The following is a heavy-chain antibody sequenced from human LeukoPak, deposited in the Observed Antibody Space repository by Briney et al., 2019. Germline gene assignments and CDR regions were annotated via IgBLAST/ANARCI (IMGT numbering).Heavy chain of an antibody. D-gene: IGHD2-15*01. V-gene: IGHV1-3*01. J-gene: IGHJ4*02. Sequence: ASVKVSCKASGYTFTSYAMHWVRQAPGQRLEWMGWINAGNGSTKYSQKFQGRVTITRDTSASTAYMELSSLRSEDTAVYYCARGGLVVAATIDHWGQGTLVTVSS. CDR2: INAGNGST. CDR3: ARGGLVVAATIDH. CDR1: GYTFTSYA.